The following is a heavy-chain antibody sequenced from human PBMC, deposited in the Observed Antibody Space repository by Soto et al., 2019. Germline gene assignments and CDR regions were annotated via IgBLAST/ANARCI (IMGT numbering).Heavy chain of an antibody. CDR2: IKQDGSEK. J-gene: IGHJ5*02. Sequence: PGRSLRLCCATSGFTGGSYWMSWVRQAPGKGLEWVANIKQDGSEKYYVDSVKGLFTISRDNAKNSLYLQMNSLRAEDTAVYYCARSIAARLNWFDPWGQGT. CDR1: GFTGGSYW. CDR3: ARSIAARLNWFDP. D-gene: IGHD6-6*01. V-gene: IGHV3-7*01.